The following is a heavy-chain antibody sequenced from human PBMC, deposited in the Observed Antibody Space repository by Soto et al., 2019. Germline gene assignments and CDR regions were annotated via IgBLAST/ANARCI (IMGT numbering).Heavy chain of an antibody. V-gene: IGHV4-39*01. Sequence: PSETLSLTCIVSGGSISTATYYWGWIRQPPGKGLEWIGSIYYTESTYYNPSLKSRVTISVDTSKNQFSLNLSPVTAADTAVYYCARQYDILTGNNWFDPWGQGTLVTVS. CDR3: ARQYDILTGNNWFDP. D-gene: IGHD3-9*01. CDR1: GGSISTATYY. CDR2: IYYTEST. J-gene: IGHJ5*02.